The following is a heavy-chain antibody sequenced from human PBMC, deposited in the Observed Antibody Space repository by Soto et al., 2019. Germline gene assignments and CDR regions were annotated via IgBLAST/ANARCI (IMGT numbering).Heavy chain of an antibody. J-gene: IGHJ1*01. CDR3: TTARGTYGAEYFQH. CDR2: IKSKTDAGTT. Sequence: GESLKISCVASGFTFTNTWMSWVRQAPGKGLEWVGRIKSKTDAGTTNYAAPVKGRFTISRDDSTNTLYLEVNSLKTEDTAVYYCTTARGTYGAEYFQHWGPGTLVTVSS. V-gene: IGHV3-15*01. CDR1: GFTFTNTW. D-gene: IGHD4-17*01.